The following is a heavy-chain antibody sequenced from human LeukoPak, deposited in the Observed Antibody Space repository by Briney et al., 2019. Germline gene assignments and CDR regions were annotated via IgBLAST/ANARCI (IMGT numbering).Heavy chain of an antibody. CDR1: GFTFSSYW. CDR3: AREYSSSLTY. CDR2: INGDGSST. J-gene: IGHJ4*02. V-gene: IGHV3-74*01. Sequence: PGGSLRLSCAGSGFTFSSYWMHWVRQAPGKGLAWVSRINGDGSSTSNADSVKGRFTISRDNAKNTLYPQMNSLRAEDTAVYYCAREYSSSLTYWGQGTLVTVSS. D-gene: IGHD6-6*01.